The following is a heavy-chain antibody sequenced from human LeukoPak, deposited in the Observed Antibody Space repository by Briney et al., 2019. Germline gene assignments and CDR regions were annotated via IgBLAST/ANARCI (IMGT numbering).Heavy chain of an antibody. Sequence: PGGSLRLSCEVSGITFSTSVMHWVRQGPGKGLEWVSAISGSGGSTYYADSVKGRFTISRDNSKNTLYLQMNSLRAEDTAVYYCAKFREGHDYGDLFDYWGQGTLVTVSS. D-gene: IGHD4-17*01. CDR3: AKFREGHDYGDLFDY. V-gene: IGHV3-23*01. CDR1: GITFSTSV. CDR2: ISGSGGST. J-gene: IGHJ4*02.